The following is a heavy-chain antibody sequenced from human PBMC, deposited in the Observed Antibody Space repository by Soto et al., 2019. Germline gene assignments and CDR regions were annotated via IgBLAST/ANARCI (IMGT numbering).Heavy chain of an antibody. Sequence: LRLSCAASGFTFTRYSMNWVRQAPGKGLEWVSSISSTTNYMYYGDSTKGRFTISRDNAKNSLYLEMNSLRAEDTAVYYCARESEDLTSNFDYWGQGTLVTVSS. CDR2: ISSTTNYM. CDR3: ARESEDLTSNFDY. CDR1: GFTFTRYS. V-gene: IGHV3-21*06. J-gene: IGHJ4*02.